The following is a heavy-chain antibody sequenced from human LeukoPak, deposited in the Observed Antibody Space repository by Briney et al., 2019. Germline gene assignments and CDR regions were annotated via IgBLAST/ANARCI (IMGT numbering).Heavy chain of an antibody. J-gene: IGHJ5*02. D-gene: IGHD3-10*01. Sequence: SETLSLTCTVSGGSIGSYYWSWIRQSPRKGLECIGYIHYTGSTNYNPSLKSRVTISVETSRNQFSLKLKSVTAADTAVYYCARGGYYGSGNDFRFDPWGQGTLVTVSS. CDR1: GGSIGSYY. CDR2: IHYTGST. CDR3: ARGGYYGSGNDFRFDP. V-gene: IGHV4-59*01.